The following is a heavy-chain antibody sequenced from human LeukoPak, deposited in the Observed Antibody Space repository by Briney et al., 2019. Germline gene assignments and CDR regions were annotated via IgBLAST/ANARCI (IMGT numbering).Heavy chain of an antibody. CDR2: ISWNSGII. J-gene: IGHJ6*02. Sequence: GRSLTLSCAVSGFTFDDYAMHWVRQAPGKGLEWVSGISWNSGIIGYADSVKGRFTISRDNAKNSLYLQMNSLRAEDTALYYCAKDRGIYVGYGMDVWGQGTTVTVSS. CDR3: AKDRGIYVGYGMDV. CDR1: GFTFDDYA. D-gene: IGHD3-10*01. V-gene: IGHV3-9*01.